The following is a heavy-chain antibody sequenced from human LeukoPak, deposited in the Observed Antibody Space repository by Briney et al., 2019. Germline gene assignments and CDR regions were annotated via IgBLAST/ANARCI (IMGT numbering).Heavy chain of an antibody. J-gene: IGHJ4*02. Sequence: ASVKVTFQDCGYTYTSYGISWVRQAPGQGLEWMGWISGDSGDTKYAQKLQGRVAMTTDTSMSTAYMELRSLRSDDTAVYYCARDGWDNGGKHFDSWGQGTLVTVSS. V-gene: IGHV1-18*01. CDR1: GYTYTSYG. CDR3: ARDGWDNGGKHFDS. D-gene: IGHD1-26*01. CDR2: ISGDSGDT.